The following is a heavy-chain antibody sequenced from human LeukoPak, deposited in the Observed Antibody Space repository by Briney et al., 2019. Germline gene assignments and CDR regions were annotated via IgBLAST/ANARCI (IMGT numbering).Heavy chain of an antibody. V-gene: IGHV3-21*06. D-gene: IGHD3-3*01. CDR2: ISSSSSYI. Sequence: WGSLRLSCAASGFTFSSYSMNWVRQVPGKGLEWVSSISSSSSYIYYADSLKGRFTISRDNAKNSLYLQMNSLRAEDTAVYYCATSTIFGSNMDVWGKGTTVTVSS. J-gene: IGHJ6*03. CDR1: GFTFSSYS. CDR3: ATSTIFGSNMDV.